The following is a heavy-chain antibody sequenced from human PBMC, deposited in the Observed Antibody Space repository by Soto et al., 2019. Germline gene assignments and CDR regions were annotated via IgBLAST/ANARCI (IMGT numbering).Heavy chain of an antibody. J-gene: IGHJ6*02. CDR3: ARHPSSSGGFTYYYYYGMDV. CDR1: GYGFTSYW. Sequence: PGGSLKTSCTGAGYGFTSYWISWERQIPGKGLGWRGRIDPSVSYTNHSPSFPGHVPISADKSISTAYLQWSSLKASDTAMYYCARHPSSSGGFTYYYYYGMDVWGQGTTVTVPS. V-gene: IGHV5-10-1*01. D-gene: IGHD6-6*01. CDR2: IDPSVSYT.